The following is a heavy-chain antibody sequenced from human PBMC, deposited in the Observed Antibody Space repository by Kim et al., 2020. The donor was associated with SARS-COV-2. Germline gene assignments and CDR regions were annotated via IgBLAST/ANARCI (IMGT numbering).Heavy chain of an antibody. CDR3: ARGSPELERSWFDP. J-gene: IGHJ5*02. V-gene: IGHV4-34*01. D-gene: IGHD1-1*01. Sequence: SETLSLTCAVYGGSFSGYYWSWIRQPPGKGLEWIGEINHSGSTNYNPSLKSRVTISVDTSKNQFSLKLSSVTAADTAVYYCARGSPELERSWFDPWGQGTLVTVSS. CDR1: GGSFSGYY. CDR2: INHSGST.